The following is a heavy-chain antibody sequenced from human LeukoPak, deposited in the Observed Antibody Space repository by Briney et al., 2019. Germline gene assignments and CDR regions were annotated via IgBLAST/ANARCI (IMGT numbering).Heavy chain of an antibody. D-gene: IGHD3-3*01. CDR2: IYSGGST. CDR1: GFTFSSYW. CDR3: ARGFHDFWSGTIDY. J-gene: IGHJ4*02. V-gene: IGHV3-53*01. Sequence: GGSLRLSCAASGFTFSSYWMSWVRQAPGKGLEWVSVIYSGGSTYYADSVKGRFTISRDNSKNTLYLQMNSLRAEDTAVYYCARGFHDFWSGTIDYWGQGTLVTVSS.